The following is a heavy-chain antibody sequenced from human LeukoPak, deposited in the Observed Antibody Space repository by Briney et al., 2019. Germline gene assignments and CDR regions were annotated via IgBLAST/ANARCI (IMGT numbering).Heavy chain of an antibody. V-gene: IGHV1-18*01. D-gene: IGHD6-19*01. J-gene: IGHJ5*02. CDR2: ISAYNGNT. CDR3: ARAAGRWFDP. CDR1: GYTFTSYG. Sequence: ASVTVSFKASGYTFTSYGISWVRQAPGQGLEWMGWISAYNGNTNYAQKLQGRVTMTTDTSTSTAYMELRSLRYDDTAVYYCARAAGRWFDPWGQGTLVTVSS.